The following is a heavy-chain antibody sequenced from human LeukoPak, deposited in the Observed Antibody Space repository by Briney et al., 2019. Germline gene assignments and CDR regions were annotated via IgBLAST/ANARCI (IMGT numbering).Heavy chain of an antibody. CDR2: IYYSGST. CDR1: GGSISSYY. D-gene: IGHD6-19*01. V-gene: IGHV4-59*01. J-gene: IGHJ6*02. Sequence: SETLSLTCTVSGGSISSYYWSWIRQPPGKGLEWIGYIYYSGSTNYNPSLKSRVTISVDTSKNQFSLKLSSVTAVDTAVYYCARAASSGWEFYYYYGMDVWGQGATVTVSS. CDR3: ARAASSGWEFYYYYGMDV.